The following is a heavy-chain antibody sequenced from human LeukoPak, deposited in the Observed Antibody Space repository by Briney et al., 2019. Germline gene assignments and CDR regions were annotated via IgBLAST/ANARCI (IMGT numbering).Heavy chain of an antibody. D-gene: IGHD6-13*01. CDR1: GYTLTELS. V-gene: IGHV1-24*01. CDR2: FDPEDGET. CDR3: ATGPPYSSSWSYFDY. Sequence: GSVKDSCKVSGYTLTELSMHWVRQAPGKGREWMGGFDPEDGETSYAQKFQGRVTMTEDTSTDTAYMELSSLRSEDTAVYYCATGPPYSSSWSYFDYWGQGTLVTVSS. J-gene: IGHJ4*02.